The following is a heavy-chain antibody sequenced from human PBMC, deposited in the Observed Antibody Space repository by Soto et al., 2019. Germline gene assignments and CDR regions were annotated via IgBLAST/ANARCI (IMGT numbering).Heavy chain of an antibody. CDR3: AGTAGAARQEFDY. D-gene: IGHD6-6*01. V-gene: IGHV3-33*01. CDR2: IWYDGSNK. J-gene: IGHJ4*01. Sequence: GGSLRLSCAASGFTFSSYGMHWVRQAPGKGLERVAVIWYDGSNKYYADSVKGRFTISRDNSKNTLYLQMNSLRAEDTAVYYCAGTAGAARQEFDYWGHGTLVTVSS. CDR1: GFTFSSYG.